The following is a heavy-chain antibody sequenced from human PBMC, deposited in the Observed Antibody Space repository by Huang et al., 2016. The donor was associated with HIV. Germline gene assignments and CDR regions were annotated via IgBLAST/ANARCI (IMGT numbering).Heavy chain of an antibody. V-gene: IGHV1-18*04. J-gene: IGHJ4*02. CDR3: GGSSGYWSFDY. CDR1: DYTFTSYG. D-gene: IGHD3-22*01. CDR2: ISTKNGDT. Sequence: QVQLVQSGGEVKKPGASVKVSCKASDYTFTSYGISWVRQAPGQGLEWMGWISTKNGDTNYAKKFQGRVTMTTDTSTSTAYMELRSLRSDDTAVYYCGGSSGYWSFDYWGQGTLVTVSS.